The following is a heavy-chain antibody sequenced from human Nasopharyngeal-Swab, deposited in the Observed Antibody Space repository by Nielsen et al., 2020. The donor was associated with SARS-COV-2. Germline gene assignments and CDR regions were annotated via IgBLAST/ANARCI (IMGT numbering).Heavy chain of an antibody. J-gene: IGHJ4*02. Sequence: ASVKVSCKASGYTFTGYYMHWVRQAPGQGLEWMERINPNSGGTNYAQKFQGRVTMTRDTSISTAYMELSRLRSDDTAVYYCARGSTVVTPVDYWGQGTLVTVSS. V-gene: IGHV1-2*06. CDR3: ARGSTVVTPVDY. CDR2: INPNSGGT. D-gene: IGHD4-23*01. CDR1: GYTFTGYY.